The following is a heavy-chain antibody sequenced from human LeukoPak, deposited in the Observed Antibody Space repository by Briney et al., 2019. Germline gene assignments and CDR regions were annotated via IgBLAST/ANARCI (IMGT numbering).Heavy chain of an antibody. CDR1: GGSISSYY. J-gene: IGHJ3*02. V-gene: IGHV4-59*01. CDR2: IYYSGST. D-gene: IGHD3-10*01. CDR3: ARVRKILWFGESSPDAFDI. Sequence: PSETLSLTCTVSGGSISSYYWSWIRQPPGKGLEWIGYIYYSGSTNYNPSLKSRVTISVDTSKNQFSLKLSSVTAADTAVYYCARVRKILWFGESSPDAFDIWGQGTMVTVSS.